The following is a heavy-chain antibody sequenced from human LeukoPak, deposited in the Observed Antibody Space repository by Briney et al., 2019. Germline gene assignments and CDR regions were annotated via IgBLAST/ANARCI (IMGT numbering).Heavy chain of an antibody. J-gene: IGHJ4*02. Sequence: GGSLRLSCAASGFTFSSYAMSWVRQAPGKGLEWVSAISGSGGSTYYADSVKGRFTISRDNAKNSLYLQMNSLRAEDTAVYFCASQYTSSRIFDDWGQGTLATVSS. V-gene: IGHV3-23*01. CDR1: GFTFSSYA. CDR3: ASQYTSSRIFDD. D-gene: IGHD6-13*01. CDR2: ISGSGGST.